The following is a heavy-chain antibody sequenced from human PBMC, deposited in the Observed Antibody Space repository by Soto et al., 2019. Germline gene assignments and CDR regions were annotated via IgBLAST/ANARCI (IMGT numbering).Heavy chain of an antibody. Sequence: AASVKVSCKASGRSFSSYAISWVRQAPGQGLEWMGGIIPIFGTANYAQKFQGRVTITADKSTSTAYMDLHSLRSGDTAVYYCARVLTGTTFGSEPWGQRPLVTVSS. V-gene: IGHV1-69*06. J-gene: IGHJ5*02. D-gene: IGHD1-20*01. CDR1: GRSFSSYA. CDR2: IIPIFGTA. CDR3: ARVLTGTTFGSEP.